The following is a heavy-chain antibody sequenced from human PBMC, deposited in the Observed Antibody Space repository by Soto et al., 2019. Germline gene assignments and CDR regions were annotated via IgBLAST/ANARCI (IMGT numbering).Heavy chain of an antibody. Sequence: QLQLQESGPGLVKPSETLSLTCTVSGGSIRSSTYYWGWIRQPPGKGLEWLASIYYSGRTHYNPSLESRVTISVETSKNQFSLRLSSVTAADTAVYYCARHSSGSSSSWSPCWGQGAMVTFSS. CDR3: ARHSSGSSSSWSPC. D-gene: IGHD6-13*01. V-gene: IGHV4-39*01. CDR2: IYYSGRT. CDR1: GGSIRSSTYY. J-gene: IGHJ3*01.